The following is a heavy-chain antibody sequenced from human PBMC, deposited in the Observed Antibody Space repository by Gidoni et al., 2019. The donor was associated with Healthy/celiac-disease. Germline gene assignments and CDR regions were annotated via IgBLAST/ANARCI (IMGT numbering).Heavy chain of an antibody. CDR1: GFTFDDHA. CDR2: ISWNSGSI. V-gene: IGHV3-9*01. CDR3: AKGTNIAVAGPVGWFDP. J-gene: IGHJ5*02. D-gene: IGHD6-19*01. Sequence: LRLSCAASGFTFDDHAMHWVRQAPGKGLEWVSGISWNSGSIGYADSVKGRFTISRDNAKNSLYLQMNSLRAEDTALYYCAKGTNIAVAGPVGWFDPWGQGTLVTVSS.